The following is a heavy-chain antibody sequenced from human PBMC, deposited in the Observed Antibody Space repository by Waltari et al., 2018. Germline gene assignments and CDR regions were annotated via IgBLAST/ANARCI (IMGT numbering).Heavy chain of an antibody. CDR2: MSVSGGSX. CDR1: GXSFCDYX. V-gene: IGHV3-23*01. Sequence: EVQLLESXGGLVQPGGSLRLSCXASGXSFCDYXMXWVRQAPGEGVEWAETMSVSGGSXHNADSVKGXFTXARXNAKXXLXXKMNILRXXXTAXYLCAKCIWTXHSAIDPXDHWGQGTLXTVSA. J-gene: IGHJ4*02. CDR3: AKCIWTXHSAIDPXDH. D-gene: IGHD5-18*01.